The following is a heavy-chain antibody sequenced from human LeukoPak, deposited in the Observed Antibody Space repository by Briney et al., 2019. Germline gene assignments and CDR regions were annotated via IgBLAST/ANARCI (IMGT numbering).Heavy chain of an antibody. CDR2: VASDGRNK. Sequence: PGGSLRLSCAASGFIFSTSDMHWLRQAPGKGLEWVAHVASDGRNKYYADSVQGRFTGSRDSSKNTVYLQMNSLRADDTAVYYCARGPLHGAFDYWGQGTLVTVSS. CDR3: ARGPLHGAFDY. CDR1: GFIFSTSD. J-gene: IGHJ4*02. V-gene: IGHV3-30*03. D-gene: IGHD4-17*01.